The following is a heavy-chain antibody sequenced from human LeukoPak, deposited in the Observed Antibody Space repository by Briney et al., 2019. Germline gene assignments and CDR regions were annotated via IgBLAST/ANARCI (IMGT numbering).Heavy chain of an antibody. J-gene: IGHJ4*02. CDR1: GYXFTSYY. CDR3: ARYSSGYYQYFDY. CDR2: INPSGGGT. D-gene: IGHD3-22*01. Sequence: ASVKVSCKASGYXFTSYYMHWVRQAPGQGLEWMGIINPSGGGTSYAQKFQGRVTMTRDTSTSTVYMELSSLRSEDTAVYYCARYSSGYYQYFDYWGQGTLVTVSS. V-gene: IGHV1-46*01.